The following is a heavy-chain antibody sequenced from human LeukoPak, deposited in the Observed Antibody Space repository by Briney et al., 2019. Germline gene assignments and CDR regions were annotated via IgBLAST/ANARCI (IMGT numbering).Heavy chain of an antibody. V-gene: IGHV3-7*01. CDR2: INQDGSEK. J-gene: IGHJ4*02. D-gene: IGHD2-15*01. CDR1: SFTFSSYW. Sequence: GGSLGLSCAASSFTFSSYWMTWVRQAPGKGLEWVANINQDGSEKYYVDSVKGRFTISRDNAKNSLYLQMNSLRAEDTAMYYCARGVYCSGGSCSKPPPFDYWGQGTLVTVSS. CDR3: ARGVYCSGGSCSKPPPFDY.